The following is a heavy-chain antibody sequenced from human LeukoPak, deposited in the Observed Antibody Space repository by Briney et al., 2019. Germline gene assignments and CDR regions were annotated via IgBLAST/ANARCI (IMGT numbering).Heavy chain of an antibody. V-gene: IGHV3-30-3*01. D-gene: IGHD6-13*01. Sequence: PGRSLRLSCAASGFTFSSYAMHWVRQAPGKGLEWVAVISYDGSNKYYADSVKGRFTISRDNSKNTLYLQMNSLRAEDTAVYYCTRGSSSWRNGMDVWGQGTTVTVS. CDR3: TRGSSSWRNGMDV. CDR2: ISYDGSNK. J-gene: IGHJ6*02. CDR1: GFTFSSYA.